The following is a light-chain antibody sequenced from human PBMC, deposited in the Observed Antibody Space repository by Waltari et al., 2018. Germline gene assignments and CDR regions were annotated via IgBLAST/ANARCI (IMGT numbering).Light chain of an antibody. V-gene: IGKV3-11*01. CDR2: DAS. CDR1: QSVSSY. CDR3: QQRKSWPLT. Sequence: EIVLTQSPATLSLSPGERATLSCRASQSVSSYLAWYQQKPGQAPSLLIFDASNRATGIPARFSGSGSGTDFTVTISSLEPEDFAVYYCQQRKSWPLTFGGGTKVEIK. J-gene: IGKJ4*01.